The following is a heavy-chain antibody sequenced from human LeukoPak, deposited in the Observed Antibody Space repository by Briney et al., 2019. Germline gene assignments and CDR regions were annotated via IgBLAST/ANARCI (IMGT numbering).Heavy chain of an antibody. D-gene: IGHD5-12*01. Sequence: GESLKISCKGSGYSFTSYWIGWLRQMPGKGLEWMGITYPGDSDTRYSPSFQGQVTISADKSISTAYLQWSSLKASDTAMYYCARHSRNSINYFDYWGQGTLVTVSS. CDR3: ARHSRNSINYFDY. CDR1: GYSFTSYW. V-gene: IGHV5-51*01. J-gene: IGHJ4*02. CDR2: TYPGDSDT.